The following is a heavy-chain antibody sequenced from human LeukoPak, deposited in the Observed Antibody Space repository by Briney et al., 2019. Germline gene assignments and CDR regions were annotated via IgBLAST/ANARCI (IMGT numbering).Heavy chain of an antibody. J-gene: IGHJ4*02. CDR3: ARGSSGPTDY. D-gene: IGHD3-22*01. CDR2: IYSGGST. CDR1: GFTFSSYW. Sequence: GGSLRLSCAASGFTFSSYWMNWARQAPGKGLEWVSVIYSGGSTYYADSVKGRFTISRDNSKNTLYLQMNSLRAEDTAVYYCARGSSGPTDYWGQGTLVTVSS. V-gene: IGHV3-53*01.